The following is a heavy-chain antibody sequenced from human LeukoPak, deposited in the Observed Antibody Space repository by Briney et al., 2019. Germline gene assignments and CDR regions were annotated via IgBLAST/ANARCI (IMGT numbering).Heavy chain of an antibody. V-gene: IGHV3-21*01. Sequence: GGSLRLSCAASGFTFSDYSMNWVRQAPGKGLEWVAYISSSSTVTWYVDSVQGRFTISRDNAKNSLYLQVNSLRVEDTAVYYCARANTYDSNYYYGMDVWGQGTTVTVSS. CDR1: GFTFSDYS. CDR2: ISSSSTVT. J-gene: IGHJ6*02. D-gene: IGHD5-12*01. CDR3: ARANTYDSNYYYGMDV.